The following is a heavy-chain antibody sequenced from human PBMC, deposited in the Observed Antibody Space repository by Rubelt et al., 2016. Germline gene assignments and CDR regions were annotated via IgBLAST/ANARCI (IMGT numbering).Heavy chain of an antibody. CDR2: IYYNGNT. V-gene: IGHV4-59*08. Sequence: QVQLQESGPGLVKPSETLSLTCTVSGGYLSSYYWNWIRQPPGKGLEWIGYIYYNGNTNYNPSLKRRVTISIDTSKNQFSLKRSSVTAADTAVYYCARHWDYDGMDVWGQGTTVTVS. CDR1: GGYLSSYY. J-gene: IGHJ6*02. CDR3: ARHWDYDGMDV. D-gene: IGHD7-27*01.